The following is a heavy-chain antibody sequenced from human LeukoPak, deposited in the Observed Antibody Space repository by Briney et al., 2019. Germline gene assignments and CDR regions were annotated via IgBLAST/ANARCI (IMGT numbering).Heavy chain of an antibody. D-gene: IGHD3-22*01. CDR2: ISYDGSNK. J-gene: IGHJ4*02. Sequence: GGSLRLSCAASGFTFSSYGMSWVRQAPGKGLEWVAVISYDGSNKYYADSVKGRFTISRDNSKNTLYLQMNSLRAEDTAVYYCARDREYYYDSSGYYYFDYWGQGTLVTVSS. CDR3: ARDREYYYDSSGYYYFDY. CDR1: GFTFSSYG. V-gene: IGHV3-30*03.